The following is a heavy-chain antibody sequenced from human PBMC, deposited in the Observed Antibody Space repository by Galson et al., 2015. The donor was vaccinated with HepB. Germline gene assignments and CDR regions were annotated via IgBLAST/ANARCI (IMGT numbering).Heavy chain of an antibody. Sequence: SLRLACAASGVTVSVYSRNWVRQAPGKGLEWVSSISSSSSYIYYADSVKGRFTISRDNAKNSLYLQMNSLRAEDTAVYYCARPFRELLTYGMDVWGQGTTVTVSS. CDR1: GVTVSVYS. V-gene: IGHV3-21*01. CDR2: ISSSSSYI. CDR3: ARPFRELLTYGMDV. D-gene: IGHD1-26*01. J-gene: IGHJ6*02.